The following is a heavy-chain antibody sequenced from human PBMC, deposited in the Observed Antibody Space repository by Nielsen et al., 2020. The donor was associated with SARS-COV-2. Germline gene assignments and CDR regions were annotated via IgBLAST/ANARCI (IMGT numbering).Heavy chain of an antibody. J-gene: IGHJ4*02. CDR2: ISGSGDRT. Sequence: GESLKISCTASGFTFSNSAMSWVRQTSGKGLEWVSSISGSGDRTDYADSVKGRVIISRDNSKNTLHLQMNSLRAEDTALYFCAKDFHGSVADFFGNWGQGTLVTVSP. V-gene: IGHV3-23*01. CDR3: AKDFHGSVADFFGN. D-gene: IGHD2-2*03. CDR1: GFTFSNSA.